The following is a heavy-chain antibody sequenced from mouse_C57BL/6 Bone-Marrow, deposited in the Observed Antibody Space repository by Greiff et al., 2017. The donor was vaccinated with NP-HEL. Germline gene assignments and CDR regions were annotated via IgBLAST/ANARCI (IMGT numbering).Heavy chain of an antibody. CDR2: IYPGDGAT. Sequence: VQLQESGAELVKPGASVKISCKASGYEFSNYWMNWVKQRPGKGLEWIGQIYPGDGATNYNGKFKDKATLTADKSSSTAYMQLSRLTSEDSAVYFCARGAYGGQGTLVTVSA. V-gene: IGHV1-80*01. CDR3: ARGAY. J-gene: IGHJ3*01. CDR1: GYEFSNYW.